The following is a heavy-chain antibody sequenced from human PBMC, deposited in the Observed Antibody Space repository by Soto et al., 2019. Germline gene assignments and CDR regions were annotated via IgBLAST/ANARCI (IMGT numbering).Heavy chain of an antibody. D-gene: IGHD6-13*01. CDR2: IYYSGSP. V-gene: IGHV4-59*01. J-gene: IGHJ4*02. Sequence: SETLSLTCTVSGGSISDYYWSWIRQPPGKGLEWIGYIYYSGSPNYNPSLKSRVTISLDTSKNQFSLKLTSVTAADTAVYYCARADLYSSTWYGNLDYWGQGILVTVS. CDR3: ARADLYSSTWYGNLDY. CDR1: GGSISDYY.